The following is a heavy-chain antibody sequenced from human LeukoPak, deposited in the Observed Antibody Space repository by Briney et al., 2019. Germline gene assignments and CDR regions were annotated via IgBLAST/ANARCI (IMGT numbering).Heavy chain of an antibody. D-gene: IGHD3-9*01. V-gene: IGHV1-69*04. CDR2: IIPILDIT. J-gene: IGHJ4*02. CDR1: GGTFSNCA. Sequence: SVKVSCKASGGTFSNCAISWVRQAPGQGPEWMGRIIPILDITNHAQRFQGRVTFTADKSTSTAYMELSSLRAEDTAVYYCAKEGEAGYSGGFDHWGQGTLVTVSS. CDR3: AKEGEAGYSGGFDH.